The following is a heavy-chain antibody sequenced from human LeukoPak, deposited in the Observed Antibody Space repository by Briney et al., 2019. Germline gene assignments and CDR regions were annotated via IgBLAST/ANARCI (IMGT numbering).Heavy chain of an antibody. Sequence: GGSLRLSCAASGFTFSSNWMSWVRQAPGKGLEWVANIKQDESEKYYVDSVKGRFTISRDNAKNSLYLQMNSLRAADTAVYYCARVIPKSSGTYYYYYYMDVWGKGTTVTVSS. CDR3: ARVIPKSSGTYYYYYYMDV. J-gene: IGHJ6*03. CDR2: IKQDESEK. CDR1: GFTFSSNW. D-gene: IGHD3-16*02. V-gene: IGHV3-7*01.